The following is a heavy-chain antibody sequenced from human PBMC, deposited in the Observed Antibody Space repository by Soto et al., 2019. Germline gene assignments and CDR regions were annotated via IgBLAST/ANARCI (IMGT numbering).Heavy chain of an antibody. V-gene: IGHV5-51*01. J-gene: IGHJ6*02. Sequence: GASLKISCKGSGYSFTSYWSGWVRQMPGKGLEWMGIIYPGDSDTRYSPSFQGQVTISADKSISTAYLQWSSLKASDTAMYYCARISYYYDSSGYYSVGFYYYGMDVWGQGTTVTVSS. CDR1: GYSFTSYW. D-gene: IGHD3-22*01. CDR2: IYPGDSDT. CDR3: ARISYYYDSSGYYSVGFYYYGMDV.